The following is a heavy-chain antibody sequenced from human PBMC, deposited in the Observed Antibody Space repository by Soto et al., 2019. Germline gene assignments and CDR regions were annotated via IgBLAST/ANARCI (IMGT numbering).Heavy chain of an antibody. CDR2: IIPIFGTA. J-gene: IGHJ4*02. Sequence: QVQLVQSGAEVKKPGSSVKVSCKASGGTFSSYAISWVRQAPGQGLEWMGGIIPIFGTANYAQKFQGRVTITADESTSTAYMELSSLRSEDTAVYYCARESPRVVYDCSGYYPHFDYWGQGTLVTVSS. CDR1: GGTFSSYA. CDR3: ARESPRVVYDCSGYYPHFDY. D-gene: IGHD3-22*01. V-gene: IGHV1-69*01.